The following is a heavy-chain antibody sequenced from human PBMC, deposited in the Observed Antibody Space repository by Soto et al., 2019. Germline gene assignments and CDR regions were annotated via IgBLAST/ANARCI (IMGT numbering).Heavy chain of an antibody. CDR2: INPNSGGT. CDR3: ARGGQDGVATIRYYYYYKDV. J-gene: IGHJ6*03. Sequence: GASVKVSCKASGYTFTGYYMHWVRQAPGQGLEWMGWINPNSGGTNYAQKFQGWVTMTRDTSISTAYMELSRLRSDDTAVYYCARGGQDGVATIRYYYYYKDVWGKGTTVTVSS. V-gene: IGHV1-2*04. D-gene: IGHD5-12*01. CDR1: GYTFTGYY.